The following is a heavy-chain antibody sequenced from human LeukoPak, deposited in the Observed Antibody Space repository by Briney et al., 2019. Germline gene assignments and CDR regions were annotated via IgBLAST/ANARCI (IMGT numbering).Heavy chain of an antibody. Sequence: PSETLSLTCTVSGYSISSGYYWGWIRQPPGKGLEWIGSIYHSGSTYYNPSLKSRVTISVDTSKNQFSLKLSSVTAADTAVYYCARHKTGALRVWDAFDIWGQGTMVTVSS. CDR2: IYHSGST. V-gene: IGHV4-38-2*02. CDR1: GYSISSGYY. D-gene: IGHD7-27*01. J-gene: IGHJ3*02. CDR3: ARHKTGALRVWDAFDI.